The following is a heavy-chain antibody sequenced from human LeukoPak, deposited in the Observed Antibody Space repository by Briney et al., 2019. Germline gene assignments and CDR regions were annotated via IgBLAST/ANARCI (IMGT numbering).Heavy chain of an antibody. V-gene: IGHV3-11*04. Sequence: PSETLSLTCTVSGGSISSSSYYWGWIRQPPGKGLEWVSYISTSGTAIYYADSVKGRFTISRDIAKNSLYLQMDSLRAEDTAVYYCAGARQQLLFAFDIWGQGTMVTVSS. CDR3: AGARQQLLFAFDI. D-gene: IGHD6-13*01. J-gene: IGHJ3*02. CDR2: ISTSGTAI. CDR1: GGSISSSSYY.